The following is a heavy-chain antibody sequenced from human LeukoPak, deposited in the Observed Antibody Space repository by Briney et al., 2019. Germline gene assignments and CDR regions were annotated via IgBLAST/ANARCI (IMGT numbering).Heavy chain of an antibody. Sequence: GGSLRLSCAASGFTFSSYGMSWVRQAPGKGLEWVSAISGSGGSTYYADSVKGRFTISRDTSKNMVFLQMNSLRVEDTAVYYCAGGIDYWGRGTLVTVSS. CDR3: AGGIDY. J-gene: IGHJ4*02. V-gene: IGHV3-23*01. D-gene: IGHD3-16*01. CDR2: ISGSGGST. CDR1: GFTFSSYG.